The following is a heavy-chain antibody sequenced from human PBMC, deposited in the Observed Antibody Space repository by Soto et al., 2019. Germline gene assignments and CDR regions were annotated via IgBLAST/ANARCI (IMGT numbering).Heavy chain of an antibody. CDR3: ARLVTYSSSWTDAFDI. CDR1: GYSFTSYW. Sequence: GESLKISCKGSGYSFTSYWIGWVRQMPGKGLEWMGIIYPGDSDTRYSPSFQGQVTISADKSLSTAYLQWSSLKASDTAMYYCARLVTYSSSWTDAFDIWGKGTMVTVSS. J-gene: IGHJ3*02. CDR2: IYPGDSDT. D-gene: IGHD6-13*01. V-gene: IGHV5-51*01.